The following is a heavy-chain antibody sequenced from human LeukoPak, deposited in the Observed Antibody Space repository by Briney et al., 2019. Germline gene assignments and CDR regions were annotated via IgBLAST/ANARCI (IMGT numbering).Heavy chain of an antibody. Sequence: GGSLRLSCATSGFNFDRYTIHWVRQPPGKGREWVSLAGWAGGTTFYSDSVRRRFTISRDSGRKSVYLQMNSLTTDDTAFYFCAKELDTMFFDYWGQGALVTVSS. D-gene: IGHD3-10*02. V-gene: IGHV3-43*01. CDR1: GFNFDRYT. CDR3: AKELDTMFFDY. J-gene: IGHJ4*02. CDR2: AGWAGGTT.